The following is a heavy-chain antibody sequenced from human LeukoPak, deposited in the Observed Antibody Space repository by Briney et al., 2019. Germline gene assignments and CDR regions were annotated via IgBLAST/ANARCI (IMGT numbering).Heavy chain of an antibody. D-gene: IGHD1-1*01. V-gene: IGHV4-59*01. J-gene: IGHJ3*02. CDR3: ARVRTAGTTYDAFDI. Sequence: TSETLSLTCTVSGGSISTYYWSWIRQPLGRGLEWIGDIYYSGSTNYSPSLKSRVTISVDTSKNQFSLRLTSLTAADTAVYYCARVRTAGTTYDAFDIWGQGTMVTVSS. CDR2: IYYSGST. CDR1: GGSISTYY.